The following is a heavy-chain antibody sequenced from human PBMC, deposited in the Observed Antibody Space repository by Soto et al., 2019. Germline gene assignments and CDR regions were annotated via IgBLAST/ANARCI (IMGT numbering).Heavy chain of an antibody. J-gene: IGHJ4*02. Sequence: QVQLVQSGAEVKKPGASVKVSCKASGHSSSSYYMHWVRQAPGQGREWMGVISPSGEYTNFTQKFQGRVGVTGDTSTNTVYMEFSSLRFEDTAVYYCASEPSSTGLLDYWGQWALVSVSS. CDR1: GHSSSSYY. V-gene: IGHV1-46*01. D-gene: IGHD1-1*01. CDR3: ASEPSSTGLLDY. CDR2: ISPSGEYT.